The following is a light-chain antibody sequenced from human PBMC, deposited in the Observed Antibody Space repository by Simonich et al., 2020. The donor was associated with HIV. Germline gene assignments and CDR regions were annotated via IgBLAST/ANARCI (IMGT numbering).Light chain of an antibody. CDR1: QSVLSSSSYKNY. CDR3: QQYYSTPYT. V-gene: IGKV4-1*01. Sequence: DIVMTQSPDSLAVSLGGRATINCSSSQSVLSSSSYKNYLAWYQHKPGQPPKLLIYWSSTRESGVPDRFSGSGSGTDFTLTISSLQAEDVAVYYCQQYYSTPYTFGQGTKLEIK. CDR2: WSS. J-gene: IGKJ2*01.